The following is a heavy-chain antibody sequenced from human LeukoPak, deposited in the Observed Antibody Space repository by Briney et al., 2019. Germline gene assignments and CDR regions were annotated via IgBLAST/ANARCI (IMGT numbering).Heavy chain of an antibody. J-gene: IGHJ4*02. Sequence: SETLSLTCTVSGGSISSYYWSWIRQPPGKGLEWIGYIYYSGSTNHNPSLKSRVTISVDTSKNQFSLKLSSVTAADTAVYYCARGNHYYDSSGYKGYYFDYWGQGTLVTVSS. D-gene: IGHD3-22*01. CDR1: GGSISSYY. CDR2: IYYSGST. CDR3: ARGNHYYDSSGYKGYYFDY. V-gene: IGHV4-59*01.